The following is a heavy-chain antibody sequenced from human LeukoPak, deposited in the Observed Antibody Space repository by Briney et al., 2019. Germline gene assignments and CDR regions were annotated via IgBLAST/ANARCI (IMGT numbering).Heavy chain of an antibody. V-gene: IGHV3-23*01. CDR3: AKTSRDGYNKYYFDY. Sequence: GGSLRLSCAASGFTFSSYAMSWVRQAPGKGLEWVSAISGSGGSTYHADSVKGRFPISRDNSKNTLYLQMNSLRAEDTAVYYSAKTSRDGYNKYYFDYWGQGTLVTVSS. J-gene: IGHJ4*02. CDR1: GFTFSSYA. CDR2: ISGSGGST. D-gene: IGHD5-24*01.